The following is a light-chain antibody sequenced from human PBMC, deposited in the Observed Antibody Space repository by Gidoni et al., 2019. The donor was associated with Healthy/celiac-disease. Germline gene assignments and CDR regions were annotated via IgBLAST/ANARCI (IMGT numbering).Light chain of an antibody. Sequence: MTQSPSSLSASVGDRVTITCRASQSISSYLNWYQQKPGKAPKLLIYAASSLQSGVPSRFSGSGXXTDXTXTIXXXQPXXFAXXXCQXXYSTXXTFXXXTKLEIK. CDR3: QXXYSTXXT. CDR1: QSISSY. CDR2: AAS. J-gene: IGKJ2*01. V-gene: IGKV1-39*01.